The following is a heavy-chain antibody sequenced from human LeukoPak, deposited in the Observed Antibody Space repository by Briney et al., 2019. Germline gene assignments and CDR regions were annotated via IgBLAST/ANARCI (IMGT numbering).Heavy chain of an antibody. V-gene: IGHV3-23*01. Sequence: GGSLRLSCAASGFTFSSYAMSWVRQAPGKGLEWVSAISGSGGSTYYADSVKGRFTISSDNSKNTLYLQMNSLRAEDTAVYYCAKDRYKRGSSTSCLFDYWGQGTLVTVSS. CDR1: GFTFSSYA. CDR2: ISGSGGST. CDR3: AKDRYKRGSSTSCLFDY. J-gene: IGHJ4*02. D-gene: IGHD2-2*01.